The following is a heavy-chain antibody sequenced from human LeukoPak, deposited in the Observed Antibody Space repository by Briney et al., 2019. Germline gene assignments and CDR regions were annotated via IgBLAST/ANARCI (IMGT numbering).Heavy chain of an antibody. CDR2: INPSGGST. V-gene: IGHV1-46*01. CDR1: GYTFTSYY. J-gene: IGHJ4*02. D-gene: IGHD3-10*01. Sequence: ASVKVSCKASGYTFTSYYMHWVRQAPGQGLEWMGIINPSGGSTSYAQKFQGRVTMTRDTSTSTVYMELSSLRSEDTAVYYCARVSEPRGSGSYRRSYYFDYWGQGTLVTVSS. CDR3: ARVSEPRGSGSYRRSYYFDY.